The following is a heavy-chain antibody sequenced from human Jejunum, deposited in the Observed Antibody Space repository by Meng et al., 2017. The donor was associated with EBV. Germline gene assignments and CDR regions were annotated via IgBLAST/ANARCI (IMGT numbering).Heavy chain of an antibody. D-gene: IGHD1-26*01. J-gene: IGHJ4*02. V-gene: IGHV1-3*01. CDR3: ARDYMKWEHLGAFDY. Sequence: VQRVQSGAEVSHPGALVKVYCKTSVYHLNTFVMHWVRQAPGHGLEWMGRINAGNYDTKYSLQFQGSVTITRDSPTTTSYMELSSLKSEDTAVYHCARDYMKWEHLGAFDYWGQGSLVTVSS. CDR1: VYHLNTFV. CDR2: INAGNYDT.